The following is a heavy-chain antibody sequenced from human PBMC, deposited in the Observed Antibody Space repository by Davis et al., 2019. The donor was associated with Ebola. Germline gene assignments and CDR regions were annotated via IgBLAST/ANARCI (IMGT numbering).Heavy chain of an antibody. CDR3: ARDWRALYCSGDSCSAGAWFDP. CDR2: INHSGRT. V-gene: IGHV4-34*01. Sequence: MPGGSLRLSCAVYGGSFSGYYWSWIRQPPGKGLEWIGEINHSGRTNYNPSLKSRVTISVDTSKNQFSLKLSSVTAADTAVYYCARDWRALYCSGDSCSAGAWFDPWGQGTLVTVSS. J-gene: IGHJ5*02. D-gene: IGHD2-15*01. CDR1: GGSFSGYY.